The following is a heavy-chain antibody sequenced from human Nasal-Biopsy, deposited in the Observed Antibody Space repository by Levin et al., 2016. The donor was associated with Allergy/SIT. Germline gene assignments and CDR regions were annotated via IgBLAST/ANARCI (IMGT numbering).Heavy chain of an antibody. J-gene: IGHJ5*02. CDR2: IYYSGST. Sequence: GSLRLSCTVSGGSISTSTYYWGWIRQPPGKGLEWIGIIYYSGSTYYTPSLKSRVTISVDTSKNQFSLNLSSVTAADTAVYYCARGGGIVVVTATWFDPWGQGTLVTVSS. CDR1: GGSISTSTYY. V-gene: IGHV4-39*02. CDR3: ARGGGIVVVTATWFDP. D-gene: IGHD2-21*02.